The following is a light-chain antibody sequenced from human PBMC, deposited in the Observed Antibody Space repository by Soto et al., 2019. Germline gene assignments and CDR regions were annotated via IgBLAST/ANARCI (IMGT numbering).Light chain of an antibody. V-gene: IGKV1-5*03. J-gene: IGKJ5*01. CDR2: KAS. Sequence: DIQMTQSPSTLSGSVGGRFTITCRASQTISSWLAWYQQKPGKAPKLLIYKASTLKSGVPSRFSGSGSGTDFTLTIRSLQPEDFATYYCQQSYSTPRITFGQGKQREI. CDR1: QTISSW. CDR3: QQSYSTPRIT.